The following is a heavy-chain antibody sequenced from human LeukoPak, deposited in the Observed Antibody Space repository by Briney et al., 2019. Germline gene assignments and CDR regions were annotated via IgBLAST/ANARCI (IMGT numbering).Heavy chain of an antibody. CDR3: ARVGVAGTRVDP. CDR1: DGSISSYY. D-gene: IGHD6-19*01. CDR2: IYTSGST. V-gene: IGHV4-4*07. Sequence: SETLSLTCTVSDGSISSYYWSWIRQPAGKGLEWIGRIYTSGSTNYNPSLKSRVTMSVDTSKNQFSLKLSSVTAADTAVYYCARVGVAGTRVDPWGQGTLVTVSS. J-gene: IGHJ5*02.